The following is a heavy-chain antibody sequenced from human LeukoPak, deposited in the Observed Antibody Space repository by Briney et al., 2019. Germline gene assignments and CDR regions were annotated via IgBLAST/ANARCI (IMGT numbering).Heavy chain of an antibody. CDR2: MNPNSGNT. CDR3: ARAGQLWFGTNLGWFDP. D-gene: IGHD3-10*01. Sequence: GASVKVSCKASGYTFTSYDINWVRQATGQGLEWMGWMNPNSGNTGYAQKFQGRVTMTRNTSISTAYMELSSLRSEDTAVYYCARAGQLWFGTNLGWFDPWGQGTLVTVSS. CDR1: GYTFTSYD. V-gene: IGHV1-8*01. J-gene: IGHJ5*02.